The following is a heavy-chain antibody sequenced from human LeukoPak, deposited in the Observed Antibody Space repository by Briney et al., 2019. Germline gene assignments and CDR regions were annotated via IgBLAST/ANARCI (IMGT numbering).Heavy chain of an antibody. Sequence: GGSLRLSCAASGFTFSSYWMSWVRQAPGKGLEWVANIKQDGSEKHYVDSVKGRFTISRDNAKNSLYLQMNSLRAEDTAVYYCAGNLLWFGELSWGFDYWGQGTLVTVSS. CDR1: GFTFSSYW. J-gene: IGHJ4*02. D-gene: IGHD3-10*01. CDR2: IKQDGSEK. CDR3: AGNLLWFGELSWGFDY. V-gene: IGHV3-7*01.